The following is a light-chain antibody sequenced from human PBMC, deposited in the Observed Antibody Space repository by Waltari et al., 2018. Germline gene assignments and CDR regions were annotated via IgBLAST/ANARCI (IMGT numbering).Light chain of an antibody. CDR2: WAS. V-gene: IGKV4-1*01. CDR1: QSVLFSSDNKNY. J-gene: IGKJ2*01. Sequence: DIVMTQSPDSLTVSLGERATINCTSSQSVLFSSDNKNYLAWYQQKPGQPPKLLIYWASTRESGVPDRFSGSGSGTDFTLTISSLQAEDVAVYFCQQYYIAQYTFGQGTKLEIK. CDR3: QQYYIAQYT.